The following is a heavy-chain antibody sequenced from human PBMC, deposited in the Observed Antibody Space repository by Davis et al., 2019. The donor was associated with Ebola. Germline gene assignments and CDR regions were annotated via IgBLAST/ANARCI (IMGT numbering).Heavy chain of an antibody. V-gene: IGHV3-7*01. D-gene: IGHD6-6*01. CDR3: ARRSSQALE. Sequence: GGSLRLSCAASGFTFDNFWMSWVRQAPGKGLEWVANIKQDGTEKYYVNSVKGRFIISRDNAKNSLYLQMNSLRAEDTAVYYCARRSSQALEWGQGTLVTVSS. CDR2: IKQDGTEK. J-gene: IGHJ4*02. CDR1: GFTFDNFW.